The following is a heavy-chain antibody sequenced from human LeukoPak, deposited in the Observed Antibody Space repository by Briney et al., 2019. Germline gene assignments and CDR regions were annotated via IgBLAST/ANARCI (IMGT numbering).Heavy chain of an antibody. Sequence: SETLSLTCTVSGGSISRGGYYWSWIRQHPGKGLEWIGNISYSGNTYYNPSLKSRVTISVDTSKNQFSLNLSSVTAADTAVYYCAAWDSGYPSDDWGQGTLVTVSS. D-gene: IGHD5-12*01. J-gene: IGHJ4*02. V-gene: IGHV4-31*03. CDR2: ISYSGNT. CDR1: GGSISRGGYY. CDR3: AAWDSGYPSDD.